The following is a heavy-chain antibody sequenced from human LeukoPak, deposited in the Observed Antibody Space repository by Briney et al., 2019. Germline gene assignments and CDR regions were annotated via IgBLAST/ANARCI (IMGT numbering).Heavy chain of an antibody. CDR2: FSHSGNT. CDR3: ARDTALGGLKDAFDI. CDR1: GYSISSGYY. J-gene: IGHJ3*02. D-gene: IGHD3-16*01. V-gene: IGHV4-38-2*02. Sequence: SETLSLTCTVSGYSISSGYYWGWLRQPPGEGLEWIGSFSHSGNTYYNPSLKSRFTISLDTSKNQVSLKLSSLTAADTAVYYCARDTALGGLKDAFDIWGQGTMVTVSS.